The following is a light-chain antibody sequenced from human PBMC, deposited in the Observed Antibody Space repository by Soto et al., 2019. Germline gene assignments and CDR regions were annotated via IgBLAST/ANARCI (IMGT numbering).Light chain of an antibody. CDR1: QSVSSY. Sequence: EIVLTQSPATLSLSPGERATLSCRASQSVSSYLAWYQQKPGQAPRLLIYDASNRATGIPARFSGSGSGTHFTLTISSREPEDFALYYCQQRSNWLWTFGQGTKVEI. CDR2: DAS. J-gene: IGKJ1*01. V-gene: IGKV3-11*01. CDR3: QQRSNWLWT.